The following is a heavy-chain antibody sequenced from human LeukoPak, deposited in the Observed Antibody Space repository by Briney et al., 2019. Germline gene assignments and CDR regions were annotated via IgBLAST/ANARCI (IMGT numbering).Heavy chain of an antibody. CDR1: GFTFSSYG. J-gene: IGHJ4*02. V-gene: IGHV3-33*01. CDR3: AIDHTPAYTLIDY. CDR2: IWYDGSNK. D-gene: IGHD3-16*01. Sequence: PGGSLRLSCAASGFTFSSYGMHWVRQAPGKGLEWVAVIWYDGSNKYYADSVKGRFTISRDNSKNTLYLQMNSLRAEDTAVYYCAIDHTPAYTLIDYWGQGTLVTVSS.